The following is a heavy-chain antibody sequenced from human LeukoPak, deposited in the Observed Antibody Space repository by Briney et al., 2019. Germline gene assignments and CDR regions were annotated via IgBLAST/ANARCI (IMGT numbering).Heavy chain of an antibody. Sequence: GGSLRLSCGASGFMFSYYWLSWVRQGPDKGLKWVAVTSYDGRKTFYAESLKGRFTISRDNSKNTVYLYVNSLRTEDTAVYYCARGGSCSGTNCYTPDNYYYYYMDVWGKGTTVTVSS. CDR1: GFMFSYYW. CDR3: ARGGSCSGTNCYTPDNYYYYYMDV. D-gene: IGHD2-2*02. J-gene: IGHJ6*03. CDR2: TSYDGRKT. V-gene: IGHV3-30-3*01.